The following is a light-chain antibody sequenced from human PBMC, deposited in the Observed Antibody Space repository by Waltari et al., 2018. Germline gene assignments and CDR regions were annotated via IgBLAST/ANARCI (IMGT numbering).Light chain of an antibody. J-gene: IGLJ3*02. CDR2: RND. V-gene: IGLV1-47*01. CDR3: AAWDDSLKAWV. Sequence: QSVLTQPPSASGTPGQRVPISCSGRSSNIGPTIANNYAYWYQHLPGTAPKLLIYRNDHRSSGVPDRFSGSKSGTSASLAISGLRSEDEAFYYCAAWDDSLKAWVFGGGTKLTVL. CDR1: SSNIGPTIANNY.